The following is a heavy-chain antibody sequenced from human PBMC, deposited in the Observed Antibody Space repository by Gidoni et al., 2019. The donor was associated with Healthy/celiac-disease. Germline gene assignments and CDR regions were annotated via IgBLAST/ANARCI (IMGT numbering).Heavy chain of an antibody. V-gene: IGHV1-69*01. Sequence: QVQLVQSGAEVKKPGSSVKVSCKASGGTFSSYAISWVRQAPGQGLEWMGGIIPIFGTANYAQKFQGRVTITADESTSTAYMELSSLRSEDTAVYYCARVEGRDFWSGLGYYGMDVWGQGTTVTVSS. CDR3: ARVEGRDFWSGLGYYGMDV. D-gene: IGHD3-3*01. CDR2: IIPIFGTA. CDR1: GGTFSSYA. J-gene: IGHJ6*02.